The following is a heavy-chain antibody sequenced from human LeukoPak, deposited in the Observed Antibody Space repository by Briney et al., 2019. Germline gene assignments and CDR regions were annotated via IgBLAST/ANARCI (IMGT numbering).Heavy chain of an antibody. CDR1: GGSISSYY. D-gene: IGHD6-13*01. V-gene: IGHV4-59*01. CDR3: ARGIAAAGDPSPIDY. J-gene: IGHJ4*02. CDR2: IYYSGST. Sequence: TPSETLSLTCTVSGGSISSYYWSWIRQPPGKGLEWIGYIYYSGSTNYNPSLKSRVTISVDTSKNQFSLRLSSVTAADTAVYYCARGIAAAGDPSPIDYWGQGTLVTVSS.